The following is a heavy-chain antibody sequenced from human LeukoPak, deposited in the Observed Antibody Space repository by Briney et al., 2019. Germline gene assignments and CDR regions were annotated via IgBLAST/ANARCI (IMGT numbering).Heavy chain of an antibody. Sequence: GGSLRLSCAASGFTFSSYWMSWVRQAPGKGLEWVANIRQDGSDKYYVDSVKGRFTISRDNAKNSLYLQMNSLRVEDTAVYYCAKEGRSLQTYWGQGTLVTVSS. J-gene: IGHJ4*02. V-gene: IGHV3-7*03. CDR2: IRQDGSDK. CDR1: GFTFSSYW. CDR3: AKEGRSLQTY. D-gene: IGHD5-24*01.